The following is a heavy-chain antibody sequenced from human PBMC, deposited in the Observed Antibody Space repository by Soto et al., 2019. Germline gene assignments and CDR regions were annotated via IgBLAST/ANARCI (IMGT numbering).Heavy chain of an antibody. V-gene: IGHV4-39*01. CDR2: IYYSGST. CDR3: ARPSLGWTRIVGANWFDP. J-gene: IGHJ5*02. Sequence: QLQLQESGPGLVKPSETLSLTCTVSGGSISSSSYYWGWIRQPPGKGLEWIGSIYYSGSTYYNPSLESRVTISVDTSKNQFSLKLSSVTAADTAVYYCARPSLGWTRIVGANWFDPWGQGTLVTVSS. CDR1: GGSISSSSYY. D-gene: IGHD1-26*01.